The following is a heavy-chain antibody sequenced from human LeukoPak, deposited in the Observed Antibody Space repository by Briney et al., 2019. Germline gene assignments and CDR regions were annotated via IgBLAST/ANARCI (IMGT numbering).Heavy chain of an antibody. J-gene: IGHJ4*02. D-gene: IGHD7-27*01. CDR3: ARDKGGEHFDY. CDR1: GFTFSSYR. Sequence: GGSLRLSCAASGFTFSSYRMNWVRQAPGKGLEWVSSISSSSSYIYYADSVKGRFTISRDNSKNTLYLQMNSLRAEDTAVYYCARDKGGEHFDYWGQGTLVTVSS. V-gene: IGHV3-21*01. CDR2: ISSSSSYI.